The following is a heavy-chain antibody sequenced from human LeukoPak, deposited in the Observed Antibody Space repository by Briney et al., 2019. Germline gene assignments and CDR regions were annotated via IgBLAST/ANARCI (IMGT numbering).Heavy chain of an antibody. D-gene: IGHD3-3*01. CDR3: ARPSITIFGVDPGAFDI. CDR2: IIPIFGTA. J-gene: IGHJ3*02. V-gene: IGHV1-69*05. CDR1: GGTFSSYA. Sequence: SVKVSCKASGGTFSSYAISWVRQAPGQGLEWMGRIIPIFGTANYAQKFQGRVTITTDKSTSTAYMELSSLRSEDTAVYYCARPSITIFGVDPGAFDIWGQGTMVTVSS.